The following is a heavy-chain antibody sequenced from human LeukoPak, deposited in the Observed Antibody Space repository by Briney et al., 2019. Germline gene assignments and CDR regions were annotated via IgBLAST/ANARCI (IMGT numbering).Heavy chain of an antibody. CDR1: GGSISSYY. J-gene: IGHJ5*02. CDR3: ARVIFTMSGNWFDP. Sequence: SETLSLTCTVSGGSISSYYWSWIRQPAGKGLEWIGRIYTSGSTNYNPSLKSRVTMSVDTSKNQFSLKLSSVTAADTAVYHCARVIFTMSGNWFDPWGQGTLVTVSS. V-gene: IGHV4-4*07. D-gene: IGHD3-10*02. CDR2: IYTSGST.